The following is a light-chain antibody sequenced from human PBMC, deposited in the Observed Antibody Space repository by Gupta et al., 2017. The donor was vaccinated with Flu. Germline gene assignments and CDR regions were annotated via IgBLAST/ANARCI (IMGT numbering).Light chain of an antibody. CDR1: QSVSTY. J-gene: IGKJ4*01. Sequence: ELVFTQSPATLSLSPGEGASLSCGASQSVSTYLAWYQKKPGQAPRLLIYDTSNRATGIPARFSGSGSGTDFTLTISSLEPEDFALYFCQQRVNWPPTFGGGTRVEIK. V-gene: IGKV3-11*01. CDR3: QQRVNWPPT. CDR2: DTS.